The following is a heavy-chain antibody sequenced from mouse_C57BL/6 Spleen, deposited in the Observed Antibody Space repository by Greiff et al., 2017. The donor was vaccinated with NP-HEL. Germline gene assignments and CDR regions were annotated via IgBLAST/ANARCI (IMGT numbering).Heavy chain of an antibody. V-gene: IGHV5-9-1*02. Sequence: EVQLVESGEGLVKPGGSLKLSCAASGFTFSSYAMSWVRQTPEKRLEWVAYISSGGDYIYYADTVKGRFTISRDNARNTLYLQMSSLKSEDTAMYYCTREGVTTVVENYAMDYWGQGTSVTVSS. D-gene: IGHD1-1*01. CDR3: TREGVTTVVENYAMDY. CDR1: GFTFSSYA. J-gene: IGHJ4*01. CDR2: ISSGGDYI.